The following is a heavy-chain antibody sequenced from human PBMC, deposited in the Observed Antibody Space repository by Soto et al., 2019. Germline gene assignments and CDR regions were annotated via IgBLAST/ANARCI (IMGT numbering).Heavy chain of an antibody. D-gene: IGHD4-17*01. CDR2: IRGSGGST. J-gene: IGHJ4*02. Sequence: GGSLRLSCAASGFTFSSYAMSWVRQAPGKGLEWVSAIRGSGGSTYYADFVKGRFTISRDNSKNTLYLQMNSLRAEDTAVYYCAKNRGDYVMEGSFDYWGQGTLVTVSS. CDR1: GFTFSSYA. CDR3: AKNRGDYVMEGSFDY. V-gene: IGHV3-23*01.